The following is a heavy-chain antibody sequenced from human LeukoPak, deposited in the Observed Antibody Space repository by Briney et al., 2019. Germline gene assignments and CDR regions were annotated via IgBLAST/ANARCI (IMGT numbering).Heavy chain of an antibody. V-gene: IGHV4-39*01. J-gene: IGHJ4*02. D-gene: IGHD1-14*01. CDR2: IYYSGST. Sequence: ASXTLSLTCTVSGGSISSSSYYWGWIRQPQGKGLEWIVSIYYSGSTYYNPSLNISVTISVYTSKNPFSLKLSSVTAADTAVYYCARHGFRVRYNNHSKNRNNDRSVDYWGQGTLVTVSS. CDR1: GGSISSSSYY. CDR3: ARHGFRVRYNNHSKNRNNDRSVDY.